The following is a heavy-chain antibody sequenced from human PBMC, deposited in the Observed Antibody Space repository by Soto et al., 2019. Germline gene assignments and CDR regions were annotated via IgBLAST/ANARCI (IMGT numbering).Heavy chain of an antibody. CDR2: IKSRADGGTA. J-gene: IGHJ4*02. CDR3: TTGDLSKGRYF. D-gene: IGHD3-16*02. Sequence: GGSLRLSCAGSGFTFSDAWLTWIRQAPGRGLEWVGRIKSRADGGTADYAAAVNGRFTFSRHDSENTMYLQMNSLKTVDTAFYYCTTGDLSKGRYFWGQGALVTVSS. V-gene: IGHV3-15*01. CDR1: GFTFSDAW.